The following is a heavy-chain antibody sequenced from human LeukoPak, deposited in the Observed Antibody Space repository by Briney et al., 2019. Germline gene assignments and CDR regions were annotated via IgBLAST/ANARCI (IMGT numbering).Heavy chain of an antibody. J-gene: IGHJ4*02. Sequence: GESLKISCKGSGYSFAIYWIVWVRQMPGKGLEWMGIIYPGDSDTRYSPSFQGQVAISADKSINTAYLQWSSLKASGTAMYFCAREESYGAISYWGQGTLVTVSS. CDR3: AREESYGAISY. D-gene: IGHD4/OR15-4a*01. CDR1: GYSFAIYW. V-gene: IGHV5-51*01. CDR2: IYPGDSDT.